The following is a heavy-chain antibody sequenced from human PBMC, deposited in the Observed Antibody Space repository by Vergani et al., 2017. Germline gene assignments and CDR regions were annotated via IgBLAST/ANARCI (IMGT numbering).Heavy chain of an antibody. D-gene: IGHD1-26*01. CDR3: ARDLRSIVGALDLGY. V-gene: IGHV3-33*01. CDR2: IWYDGSNK. CDR1: GFTFSSYG. J-gene: IGHJ4*02. Sequence: VQLLESGGGVVQPGRSLRLSCAASGFTFSSYGMHWVRQAPGKGLEWVAVIWYDGSNKYYADSVKGRFTISRDNSKNTLYLQMNSLRAEDTAVYYCARDLRSIVGALDLGYWGQGTLVTVSS.